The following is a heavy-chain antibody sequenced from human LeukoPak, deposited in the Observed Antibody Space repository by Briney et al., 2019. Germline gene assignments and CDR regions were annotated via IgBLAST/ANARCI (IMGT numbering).Heavy chain of an antibody. Sequence: PGGSLRLSCAASGFTFSDHYMDWVRQAPGKGLEWVGRIRNKANSYTTEYAASVKGRFTISRDDSKNSLYLQMNSLKTEDTAVYYCAKDYSNWNYVGYYYGMDVWGQGTTVTVSS. J-gene: IGHJ6*02. CDR1: GFTFSDHY. CDR3: AKDYSNWNYVGYYYGMDV. D-gene: IGHD1-7*01. V-gene: IGHV3-72*01. CDR2: IRNKANSYTT.